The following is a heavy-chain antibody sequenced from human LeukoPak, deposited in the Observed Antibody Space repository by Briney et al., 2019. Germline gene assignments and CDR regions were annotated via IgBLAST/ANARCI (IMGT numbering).Heavy chain of an antibody. CDR1: GYTFTGYY. Sequence: ASVKVSCKASGYTFTGYYMHWVRQAPGQGLEWMGWIDPNGGGTKYAQKFQGRVTMARDTSISTAYMELSRLPYDDTAVYYCAGRGGFAGAGTRFDYWGQGDLVTVSS. J-gene: IGHJ4*02. CDR3: AGRGGFAGAGTRFDY. D-gene: IGHD6-13*01. CDR2: IDPNGGGT. V-gene: IGHV1-2*02.